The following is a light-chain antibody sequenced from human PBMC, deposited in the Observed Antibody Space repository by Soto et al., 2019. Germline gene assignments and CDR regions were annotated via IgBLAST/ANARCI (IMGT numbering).Light chain of an antibody. CDR2: SNN. CDR3: AAWDGSLNGPYA. V-gene: IGLV1-44*01. CDR1: SSKIGINT. J-gene: IGLJ1*01. Sequence: QSALTQPPSASGAPGQRVTLSFSGSSSKIGINTVNWYQQLPGTAPKLLIYSNNQRPSGVPDRFSGSKSGTSASLAISGLQSEDEADYYCAAWDGSLNGPYAFGTGTKVTVL.